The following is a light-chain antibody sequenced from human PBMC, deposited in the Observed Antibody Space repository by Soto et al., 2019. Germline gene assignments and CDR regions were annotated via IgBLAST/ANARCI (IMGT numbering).Light chain of an antibody. Sequence: IVRTQNTATLSVSPGERATLSFRASQSVGSSSLGWYHQKPGQAPRLVIFDISNRATGIPDRFSGSGSGTDCTLTISRLEPEDFAVYYCQLYSRSPRLITSCQLTRLEI. CDR3: QLYSRSPRLIT. V-gene: IGKV3-20*01. J-gene: IGKJ5*01. CDR1: QSVGSSS. CDR2: DIS.